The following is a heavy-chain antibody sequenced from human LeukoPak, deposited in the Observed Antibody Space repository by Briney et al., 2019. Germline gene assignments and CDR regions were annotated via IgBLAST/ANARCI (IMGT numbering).Heavy chain of an antibody. V-gene: IGHV3-7*05. CDR1: GFRFISYW. J-gene: IGHJ4*02. CDR2: IKQYGSEK. CDR3: ARAAEISALDN. Sequence: PAGSLRLSCAASGFRFISYWGSWARAAPGKELEWVATIKQYGSEKYYVDSVKGRFTISRDNAKKSLFLQMDSLRPDDTAVYYCARAAEISALDNWGQGTLVTVSS. D-gene: IGHD6-13*01.